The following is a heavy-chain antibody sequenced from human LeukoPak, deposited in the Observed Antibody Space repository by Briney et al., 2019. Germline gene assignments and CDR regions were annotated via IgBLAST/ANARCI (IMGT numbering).Heavy chain of an antibody. Sequence: GGSLRLSCAASGFTFSSYAMSWVRQAPGKGLEWVSAISGSGGSTYYADSVKGRFTNSRDNSKNTLYLQMNSLRAEDTAVYYCAKDRDSGYSSSPYYFDYWGQGTLVTVSS. J-gene: IGHJ4*02. CDR3: AKDRDSGYSSSPYYFDY. CDR1: GFTFSSYA. D-gene: IGHD6-6*01. V-gene: IGHV3-23*01. CDR2: ISGSGGST.